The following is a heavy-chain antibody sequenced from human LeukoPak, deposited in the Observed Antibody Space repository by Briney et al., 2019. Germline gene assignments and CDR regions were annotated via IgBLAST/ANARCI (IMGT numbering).Heavy chain of an antibody. D-gene: IGHD5-12*01. Sequence: SVKVSCKASGGTFSGYAISWVRQAPGQGLEWMGGIIPIFGTANYAQKFQGRVTITADESTSTAYMELSSLRPEDTAVYYCARDYVRYSGYDSEWYFDYWGQGTLVTVSS. CDR3: ARDYVRYSGYDSEWYFDY. V-gene: IGHV1-69*13. J-gene: IGHJ4*02. CDR1: GGTFSGYA. CDR2: IIPIFGTA.